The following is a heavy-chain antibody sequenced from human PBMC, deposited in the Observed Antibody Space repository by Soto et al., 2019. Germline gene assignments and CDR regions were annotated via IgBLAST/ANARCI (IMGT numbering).Heavy chain of an antibody. CDR2: INHSGST. D-gene: IGHD3-10*01. V-gene: IGHV4-34*01. CDR3: ARGHSRLWFGELLYSYMPLDY. Sequence: SETLSLTCAVYGGSFSGYYWSWIRQPPGKGLEWIGEINHSGSTNYNPSLKSRVTISVDTSKNQFSLKLSSVTAADTAVYYCARGHSRLWFGELLYSYMPLDYWGQGTLVTVS. J-gene: IGHJ4*02. CDR1: GGSFSGYY.